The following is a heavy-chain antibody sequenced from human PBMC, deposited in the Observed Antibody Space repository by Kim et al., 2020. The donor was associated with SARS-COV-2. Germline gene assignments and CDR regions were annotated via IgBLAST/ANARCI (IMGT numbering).Heavy chain of an antibody. CDR3: ARRYCSGGSCYLWFDP. V-gene: IGHV5-51*01. CDR1: GYSFTSYW. D-gene: IGHD2-15*01. J-gene: IGHJ5*02. CDR2: IYPGDSDT. Sequence: GESLKISCKGSGYSFTSYWIGWVRQMPGKGLEWMGIIYPGDSDTRYSPSFQGQVTISADKSISTAYLQWSSLKASDTAMYYCARRYCSGGSCYLWFDPWGQGTLVTVSS.